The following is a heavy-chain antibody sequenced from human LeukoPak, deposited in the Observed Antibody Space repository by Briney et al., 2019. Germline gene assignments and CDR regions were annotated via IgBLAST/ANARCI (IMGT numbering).Heavy chain of an antibody. Sequence: QAGGSLRLSCAASGFTFSSYAMSWVRQAPGKGLEWVSAISGRGGSTYYADSVKGRFTISRDNSKNTLYLQMNSLRAEDTAVYYCAKGYYDFWSGYYSGGDYYYYYGMDVWGQGTTVTVSS. J-gene: IGHJ6*02. CDR1: GFTFSSYA. D-gene: IGHD3-3*01. CDR3: AKGYYDFWSGYYSGGDYYYYYGMDV. V-gene: IGHV3-23*01. CDR2: ISGRGGST.